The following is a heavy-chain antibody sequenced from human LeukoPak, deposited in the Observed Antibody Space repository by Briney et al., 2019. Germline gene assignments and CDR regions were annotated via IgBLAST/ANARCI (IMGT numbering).Heavy chain of an antibody. J-gene: IGHJ4*02. CDR1: GFTFSSYA. D-gene: IGHD4-17*01. V-gene: IGHV3-23*01. Sequence: GGSLRLSCAASGFTFSSYAMSWVRQAPGKGLEWVSAISGSGGSAYYADSVKGRFTISRDNSKNTLYLQMNSLRAEDTAVYYCAKGTYGDYVFGYWGQGTLVTVSS. CDR3: AKGTYGDYVFGY. CDR2: ISGSGGSA.